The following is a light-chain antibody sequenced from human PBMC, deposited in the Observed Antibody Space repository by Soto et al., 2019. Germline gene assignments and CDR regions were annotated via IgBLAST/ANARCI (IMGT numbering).Light chain of an antibody. J-gene: IGLJ2*01. Sequence: SYELTQPLSASVALGQTARITCGGNNIGSKNVHWYQQKPGQAPVLVIYRDSNRPSGIPERFSGSNSGNTATLTINRAQVGDEADYYCQVWDSSTVFGGGTKVTVL. CDR1: NIGSKN. CDR3: QVWDSSTV. CDR2: RDS. V-gene: IGLV3-9*01.